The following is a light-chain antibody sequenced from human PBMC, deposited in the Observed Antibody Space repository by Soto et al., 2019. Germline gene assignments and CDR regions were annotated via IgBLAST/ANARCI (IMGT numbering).Light chain of an antibody. J-gene: IGKJ1*01. CDR2: AAS. V-gene: IGKV1-27*01. Sequence: SVGDRVTITCRASQGISNYLAWYQQRPGKGPKLLIYAASTLQSGVPSRFSGSGPGTDFALTISSLQPEDVASYYCQKYNGAPQTFGQGTKVDIK. CDR1: QGISNY. CDR3: QKYNGAPQT.